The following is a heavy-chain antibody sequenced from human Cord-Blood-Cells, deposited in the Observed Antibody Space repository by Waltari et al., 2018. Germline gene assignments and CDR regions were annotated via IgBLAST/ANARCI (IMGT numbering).Heavy chain of an antibody. CDR3: ARHGNWYFDL. CDR1: GGSISSSSYY. D-gene: IGHD1-26*01. J-gene: IGHJ2*01. CDR2: IYYSGNT. V-gene: IGHV4-39*07. Sequence: GLVKPSETLSLTCTVSGGSISSSSYYWGWIRQPPGKGLEWIGSIYYSGNTYYNPSLKSRVTISVDTSKNQFSLKLSSVTAADTAVYYCARHGNWYFDLWGRGTLVTVSS.